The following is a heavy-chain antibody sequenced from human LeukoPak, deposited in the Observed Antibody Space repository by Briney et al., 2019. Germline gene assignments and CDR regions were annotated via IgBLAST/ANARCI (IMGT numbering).Heavy chain of an antibody. CDR1: GFTFTSST. J-gene: IGHJ4*02. V-gene: IGHV1-58*02. D-gene: IGHD3-10*01. CDR3: AGTPWFGELTLDY. Sequence: ASVKVSCKASGFTFTSSTIQWVRQARGQRLEWIGWIVVGSGNTNYAQKFQERVIITRDMSSTTVYMELSSLRSEDTAVYYCAGTPWFGELTLDYWGQGTLVTVSS. CDR2: IVVGSGNT.